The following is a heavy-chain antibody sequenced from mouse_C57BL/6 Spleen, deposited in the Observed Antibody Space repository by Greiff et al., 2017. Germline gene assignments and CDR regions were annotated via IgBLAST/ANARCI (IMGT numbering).Heavy chain of an antibody. CDR3: AREAFITAVVAEAY. D-gene: IGHD1-1*01. J-gene: IGHJ3*01. CDR1: GYSITSGYY. CDR2: ISYDGSN. Sequence: EVKLMESGPGLVKPSQSLSLTCSVTGYSITSGYYWNWIRQFPGNKLEWMGYISYDGSNNYNPSLKNRIPITRDTSKNQFFLKLNSVTTEDTATYYCAREAFITAVVAEAYWGQGTLVTVSA. V-gene: IGHV3-6*01.